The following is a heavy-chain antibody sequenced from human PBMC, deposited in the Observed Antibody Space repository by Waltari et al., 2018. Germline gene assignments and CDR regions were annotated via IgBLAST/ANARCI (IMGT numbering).Heavy chain of an antibody. CDR2: INSDGSST. V-gene: IGHV3-74*01. D-gene: IGHD1-26*01. Sequence: EVQLVESGGGLVQPGGSLRLSCAASGFTFSSYWIHWLRQAPGKGLVWVSRINSDGSSTTYADSVKGRFTISKDNAKNTLYLQMNSLRAEDTAMYYCARDLGKWAFDYWGQGTLVTVSS. CDR1: GFTFSSYW. J-gene: IGHJ4*02. CDR3: ARDLGKWAFDY.